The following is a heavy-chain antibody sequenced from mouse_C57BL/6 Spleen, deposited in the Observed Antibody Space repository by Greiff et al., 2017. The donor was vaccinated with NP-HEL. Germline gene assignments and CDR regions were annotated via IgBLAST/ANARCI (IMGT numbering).Heavy chain of an antibody. V-gene: IGHV1-64*01. CDR1: GYTFSSYW. D-gene: IGHD1-1*01. CDR3: APLTTVVAPFAY. CDR2: IHPNSGST. Sequence: VQLQQPGAELVKPGASVKLSCKASGYTFSSYWMHWVKQRPGQGLEWIGMIHPNSGSTNYNEKFKSKATLTVDKSSSTAYMQLSSLTSEDSAVYYCAPLTTVVAPFAYWGQGTLVTVSA. J-gene: IGHJ3*01.